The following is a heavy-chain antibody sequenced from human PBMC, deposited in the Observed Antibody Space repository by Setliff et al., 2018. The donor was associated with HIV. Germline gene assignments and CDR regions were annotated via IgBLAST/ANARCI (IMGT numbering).Heavy chain of an antibody. V-gene: IGHV4-34*01. D-gene: IGHD2-21*02. CDR2: VNHNGNI. CDR1: GVPFSDYY. Sequence: SETLSLTCGLNGVPFSDYYWNWIRQSPGKGLEWIVEVNHNGNINYNPSLQSRVTVSVDTSKPQFSLKMNSVTAADTAVYYCAITIVGVTTEMYWGQGTLVTVS. J-gene: IGHJ4*02. CDR3: AITIVGVTTEMY.